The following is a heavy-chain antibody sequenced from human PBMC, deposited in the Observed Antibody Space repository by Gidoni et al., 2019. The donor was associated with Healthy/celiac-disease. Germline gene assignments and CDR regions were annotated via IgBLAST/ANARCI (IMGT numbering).Heavy chain of an antibody. CDR2: ISAYNGNT. CDR1: GYTFTSYG. Sequence: QVQLVQSGAEVKKPAASVTVSCKASGYTFTSYGISWVRQAPGQGLEWKGWISAYNGNTNYAQKLQGRVTMTTDTSTSTAYMELRSLRSDDTAVYYCATDYDSSGYYFSGYFDYWGQGTLVTVSS. D-gene: IGHD3-22*01. V-gene: IGHV1-18*01. J-gene: IGHJ4*02. CDR3: ATDYDSSGYYFSGYFDY.